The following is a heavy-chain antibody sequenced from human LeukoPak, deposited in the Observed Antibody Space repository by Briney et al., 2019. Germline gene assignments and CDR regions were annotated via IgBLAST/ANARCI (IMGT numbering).Heavy chain of an antibody. CDR3: EGDYYGRF. Sequence: GGSLRLSCAASGFTFSSYGMHWVRQAPGKGLEWVAVISYDGSNKYYADSVKGRFTISRDNSKNTLYLQMNSLRAEDTAVYYCEGDYYGRFWGQGTLVTVSS. CDR1: GFTFSSYG. V-gene: IGHV3-30*03. CDR2: ISYDGSNK. J-gene: IGHJ4*02. D-gene: IGHD3-10*01.